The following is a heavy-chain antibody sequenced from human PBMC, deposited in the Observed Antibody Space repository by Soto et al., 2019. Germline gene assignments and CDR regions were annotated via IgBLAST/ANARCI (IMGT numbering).Heavy chain of an antibody. CDR1: GFTFSTYS. J-gene: IGHJ6*02. V-gene: IGHV3-48*02. Sequence: EVQLVESGGGLVQPGGSLRLSCAASGFTFSTYSMNWVRQAPGKGLEWVSYISSRSYTIYYVDSVKGRFTISRDNAKNSLYLQMNSVRDEDKAVYYCARGGSSSDDGMDVWGQGTTVTVSS. CDR2: ISSRSYTI. D-gene: IGHD6-6*01. CDR3: ARGGSSSDDGMDV.